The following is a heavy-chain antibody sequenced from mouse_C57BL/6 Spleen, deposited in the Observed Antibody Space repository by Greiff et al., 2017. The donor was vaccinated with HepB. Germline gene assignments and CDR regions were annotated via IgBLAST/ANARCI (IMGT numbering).Heavy chain of an antibody. Sequence: QVQLKQPGAELVRPGSSVKLSCKASGYTFTSYWMHWVKQRPIQGLEWIGNIDPSDSETHYNQKFKDKATLTVDKSSSTAYMQLSSLTSEDSAVYYCARTRTTGDFDYWGQGTTLTVSS. CDR2: IDPSDSET. CDR1: GYTFTSYW. D-gene: IGHD2-14*01. J-gene: IGHJ2*01. CDR3: ARTRTTGDFDY. V-gene: IGHV1-52*01.